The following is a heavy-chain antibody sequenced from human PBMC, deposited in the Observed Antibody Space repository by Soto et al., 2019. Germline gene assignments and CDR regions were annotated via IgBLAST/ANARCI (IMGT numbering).Heavy chain of an antibody. V-gene: IGHV4-59*01. D-gene: IGHD6-19*01. Sequence: QVQLQESGPGLVKPSETLSLTCTVSGGSISSYYWSWIRQPPGKGLEWIGYIYYSGSTNYNPSLKSRVTISVDTSKNQFSLKLSSVTAADTAVYYCARDQGSGWPYYYGMDVWGQGTTVTVSS. CDR3: ARDQGSGWPYYYGMDV. CDR2: IYYSGST. J-gene: IGHJ6*02. CDR1: GGSISSYY.